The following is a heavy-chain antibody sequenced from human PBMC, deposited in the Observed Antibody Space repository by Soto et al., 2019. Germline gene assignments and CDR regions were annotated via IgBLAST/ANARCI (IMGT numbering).Heavy chain of an antibody. V-gene: IGHV3-23*05. CDR1: GFTFAHYA. J-gene: IGHJ4*02. CDR3: VTWLSAHFDY. CDR2: IDGPTTNT. D-gene: IGHD6-19*01. Sequence: SGGSLRLSCAASGFTFAHYAMMWARQAPGRGLEWVSTIDGPTTNTHYIDSVKGRFFISRDNAINTVYLQMNGLRAEDTAVYYCVTWLSAHFDYWGRGTLFTVSS.